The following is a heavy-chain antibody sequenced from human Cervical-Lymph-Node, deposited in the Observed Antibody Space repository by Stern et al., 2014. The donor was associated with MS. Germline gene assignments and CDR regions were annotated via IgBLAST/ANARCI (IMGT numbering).Heavy chain of an antibody. D-gene: IGHD4-17*01. Sequence: QVQLVESGPGLVKPSQTLSLTCTVSGDSVRFGGYFWSWVRQPPGKGLEWMGCISYNGVAKYNPSLKSRLTISLDTSNDQFSLRLTSVSAADTAFYYCAKYGDYVEHWGRGTLVTVSS. CDR2: ISYNGVA. J-gene: IGHJ4*02. CDR1: GDSVRFGGYF. CDR3: AKYGDYVEH. V-gene: IGHV4-31*03.